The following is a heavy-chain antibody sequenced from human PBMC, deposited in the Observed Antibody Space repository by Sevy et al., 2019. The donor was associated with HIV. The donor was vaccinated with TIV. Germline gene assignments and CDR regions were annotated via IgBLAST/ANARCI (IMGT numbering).Heavy chain of an antibody. Sequence: SETLSLTCAVSGGSIGAGGYSWSWIRQHPGKGLEWVGYIFHSGKTYFNSSLEGRVTISVHTSKTQFSLKLTSVTAADTAIYYCVRHGGGSNYYAMDVWGQGTTVTVSS. CDR1: GGSIGAGGYS. CDR3: VRHGGGSNYYAMDV. V-gene: IGHV4-31*11. D-gene: IGHD2-15*01. J-gene: IGHJ6*02. CDR2: IFHSGKT.